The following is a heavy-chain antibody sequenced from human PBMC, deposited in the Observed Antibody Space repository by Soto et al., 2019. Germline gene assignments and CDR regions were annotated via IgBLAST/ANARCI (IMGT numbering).Heavy chain of an antibody. CDR3: ARLWIYCSSASCYRGVYNDNYDMDV. V-gene: IGHV4-34*01. J-gene: IGHJ6*02. CDR2: INHSGGT. CDR1: GGSLSGYY. D-gene: IGHD2-2*01. Sequence: PSETLSLTCTVYGGSLSGYYWSWIRQSPRKGLEWIGEINHSGGTNYNPSLKSRVTISVDTSKKQFSLRLTSLTAADTAVYYCARLWIYCSSASCYRGVYNDNYDMDVWGQGTTVTVSS.